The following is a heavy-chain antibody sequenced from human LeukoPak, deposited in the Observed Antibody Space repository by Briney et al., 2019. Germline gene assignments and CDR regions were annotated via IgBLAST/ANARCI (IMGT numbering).Heavy chain of an antibody. CDR1: GFTFRDYT. CDR2: ISSSSAYI. V-gene: IGHV3-21*01. Sequence: GGSLRLSCAASGFTFRDYTINWVRQAPGKGLEWVSSISSSSAYIYYADSAKGRFTISRDNAKNSLHLQMNSLRAEDTAVYYCARVGIAYYYDSSGYYTDFWGQGTLVTVSS. CDR3: ARVGIAYYYDSSGYYTDF. J-gene: IGHJ4*02. D-gene: IGHD3-22*01.